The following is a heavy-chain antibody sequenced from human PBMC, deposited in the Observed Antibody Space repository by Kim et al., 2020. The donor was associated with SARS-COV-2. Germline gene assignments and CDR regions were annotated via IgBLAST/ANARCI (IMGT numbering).Heavy chain of an antibody. D-gene: IGHD4-17*01. CDR3: ARVPRRLLYLYYFDY. J-gene: IGHJ4*02. CDR1: GGTFSSYA. V-gene: IGHV1-69*13. CDR2: IIPIFGTA. Sequence: SVKVSCKASGGTFSSYAISWVRQAPGQGLEWMGGIIPIFGTANYAQKFQGRVTITADESTSTAYMELSSLRSEDTAVYYCARVPRRLLYLYYFDYWGQGTLVTVSS.